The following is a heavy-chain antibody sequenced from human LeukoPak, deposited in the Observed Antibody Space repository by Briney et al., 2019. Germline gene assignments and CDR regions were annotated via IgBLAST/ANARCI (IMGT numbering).Heavy chain of an antibody. V-gene: IGHV3-30*04. D-gene: IGHD6-19*01. Sequence: QPGGSLRLSCAASGFTFSRYGMHWVRQAPGKGLEWVTAISYDGSNKYYADSVKGRFTISRDNSKNTLYLQMNSLRAEDTAVYYCAKDLAVAVNYYYMDVWGKGTTVTVSS. CDR2: ISYDGSNK. CDR3: AKDLAVAVNYYYMDV. CDR1: GFTFSRYG. J-gene: IGHJ6*03.